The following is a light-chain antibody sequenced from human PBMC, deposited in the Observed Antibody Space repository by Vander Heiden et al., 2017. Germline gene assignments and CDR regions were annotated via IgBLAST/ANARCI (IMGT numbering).Light chain of an antibody. V-gene: IGKV3-20*01. Sequence: EIVLTQSPGTLSLSPGERATLSCRSSQSVISSYVAWYQQKPGQAPRLRIYGASSRATGIPDRFSGSGSGTDFTLTISRLEPEDFAVYYCQQYGSSPATFGQGTKVEIK. J-gene: IGKJ1*01. CDR2: GAS. CDR3: QQYGSSPAT. CDR1: QSVISSY.